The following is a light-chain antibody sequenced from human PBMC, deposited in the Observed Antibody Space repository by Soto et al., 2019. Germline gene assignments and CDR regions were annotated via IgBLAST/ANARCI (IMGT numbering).Light chain of an antibody. CDR3: QQLNSYPIN. Sequence: DIQLTQSPSFLSASVGDRVTITCRASQGISSYLAWYQQKPGKAPKLLIYAASTLQSGVPSRFSGSGSGTEFTLKISSMQPEDLATYYCQQLNSYPINCGGGTKV. CDR2: AAS. V-gene: IGKV1-9*01. CDR1: QGISSY. J-gene: IGKJ4*01.